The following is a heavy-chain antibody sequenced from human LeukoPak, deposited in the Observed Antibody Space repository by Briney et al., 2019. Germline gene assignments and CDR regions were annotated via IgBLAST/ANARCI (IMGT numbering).Heavy chain of an antibody. CDR3: AKDRKWLRSNGYYGMDV. J-gene: IGHJ6*02. CDR2: ISGSGGST. D-gene: IGHD5-12*01. Sequence: GGSLRLSCAASGFTFSSYAMSWVRQAPGKGLEWVSAISGSGGSTYYADSVKGRFTISRDNSKNTLYLRMNSLRAEDTAVYYCAKDRKWLRSNGYYGMDVWGQGTTVTVSS. V-gene: IGHV3-23*01. CDR1: GFTFSSYA.